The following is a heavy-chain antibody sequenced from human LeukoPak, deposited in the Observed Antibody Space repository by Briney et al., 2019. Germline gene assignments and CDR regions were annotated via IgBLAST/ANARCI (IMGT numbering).Heavy chain of an antibody. D-gene: IGHD3-16*02. Sequence: ASVKVSCKASGYTFTSYGISWVRQAPGQGLEWMGWISAYNGNTNYAQKLQDRVTMTTDTSTSTAYMELRSLRSDDTAVYYCARDLDDYVWGSYRPDTFDIWGQGTLVTVSS. J-gene: IGHJ4*02. CDR1: GYTFTSYG. CDR3: ARDLDDYVWGSYRPDTFDI. V-gene: IGHV1-18*01. CDR2: ISAYNGNT.